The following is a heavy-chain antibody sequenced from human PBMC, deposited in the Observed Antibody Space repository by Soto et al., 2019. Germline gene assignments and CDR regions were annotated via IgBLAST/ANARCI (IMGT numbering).Heavy chain of an antibody. CDR2: ISGYNGNT. V-gene: IGHV1-18*01. Sequence: GASVKVSCKASGYTFRSYGISWVRQAPGQGLEWMGWISGYNGNTHYSQKFQGKVTMTTDTSTSTAYMELRNLRSDDTAVYYCAKADGNYAGRFSYYYMDVWGTGTMVTVSS. CDR3: AKADGNYAGRFSYYYMDV. CDR1: GYTFRSYG. D-gene: IGHD1-7*01. J-gene: IGHJ6*03.